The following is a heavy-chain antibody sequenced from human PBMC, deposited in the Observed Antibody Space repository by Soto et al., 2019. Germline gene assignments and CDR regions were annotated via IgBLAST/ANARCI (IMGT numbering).Heavy chain of an antibody. J-gene: IGHJ5*02. CDR2: IYYSGST. CDR1: GGSISSGGYY. Sequence: SETLSLTCTVSGGSISSGGYYWSWIRQHPGKGLEWIGNIYYSGSTYYNPSLKSRVTISVDTSKNQFSLKLSSVTAADTAVYYCATVSITMVRGVSGWFDPWGQGTLVTVSS. CDR3: ATVSITMVRGVSGWFDP. V-gene: IGHV4-31*03. D-gene: IGHD3-10*01.